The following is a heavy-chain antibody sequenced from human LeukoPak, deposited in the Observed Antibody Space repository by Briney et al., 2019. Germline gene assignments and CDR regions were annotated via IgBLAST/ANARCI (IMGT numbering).Heavy chain of an antibody. CDR3: ASGRPARYYDY. Sequence: SETLSLTCAVYGGSFSGYYWSWIRQPPGKGLEWIGEINHSGSTNYNPSLKSRVTISVDTSKNQFSLKLSSVTAADTAVYYCASGRPARYYDYWGQGTLVTVSS. CDR1: GGSFSGYY. D-gene: IGHD2-15*01. CDR2: INHSGST. J-gene: IGHJ4*02. V-gene: IGHV4-34*01.